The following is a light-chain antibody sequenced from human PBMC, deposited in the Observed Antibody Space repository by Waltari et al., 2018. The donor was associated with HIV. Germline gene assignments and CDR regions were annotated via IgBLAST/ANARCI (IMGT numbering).Light chain of an antibody. CDR3: AAWDDSLGGLWV. CDR2: RHD. Sequence: QSVLTQPPSASGTPGQRVTISCSGNNSNIGSNYVYWYQHLPGTAPKLLIYRHDQRPSGVPARFSASKSGTSASLAISGLRSEDEADYHCAAWDDSLGGLWVFGGGTKLTVL. J-gene: IGLJ3*02. CDR1: NSNIGSNY. V-gene: IGLV1-47*01.